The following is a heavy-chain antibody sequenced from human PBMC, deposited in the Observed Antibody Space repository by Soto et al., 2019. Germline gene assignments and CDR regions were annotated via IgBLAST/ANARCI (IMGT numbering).Heavy chain of an antibody. Sequence: GGSLRLSCAASGFTFDDYAMHWVRQAPGKGLEWVSGISWNSGNIGYADSVKGRFTISRDNAKNSLSLQMNSLRAEDTPLYYCAKDGFAFSYYYGMDVWGQGTTVTVSS. J-gene: IGHJ6*02. CDR3: AKDGFAFSYYYGMDV. V-gene: IGHV3-9*01. CDR1: GFTFDDYA. CDR2: ISWNSGNI.